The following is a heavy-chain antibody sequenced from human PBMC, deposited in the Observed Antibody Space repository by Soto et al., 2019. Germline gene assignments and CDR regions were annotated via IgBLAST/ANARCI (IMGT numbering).Heavy chain of an antibody. Sequence: ASVKVSCKASGYTFTSYGISWVRQAPGQGLEWMGWISVYDGKTNYAQKLQGRVTVTTDTSTSSAYMELRSLRSDDTDVYYCARVTITMIVVVIKVFDFWGQGSRVTSSS. V-gene: IGHV1-18*04. D-gene: IGHD3-22*01. CDR1: GYTFTSYG. CDR2: ISVYDGKT. J-gene: IGHJ4*02. CDR3: ARVTITMIVVVIKVFDF.